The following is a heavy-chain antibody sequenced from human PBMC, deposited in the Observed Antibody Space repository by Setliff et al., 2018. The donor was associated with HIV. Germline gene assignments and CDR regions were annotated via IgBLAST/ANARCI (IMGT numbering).Heavy chain of an antibody. CDR2: IYYSGST. D-gene: IGHD2-15*01. CDR3: TREIRAATIYYYYYMDV. J-gene: IGHJ6*03. V-gene: IGHV4-31*03. Sequence: SETLSLTCTVSGGSINSGASYWSWIRQHPVKGLEWIGYIYYSGSTYYNPSLKSRVTISVDTSKNQFSLKVRSVTAADTAVYYCTREIRAATIYYYYYMDVWGKGTTVTVSS. CDR1: GGSINSGASY.